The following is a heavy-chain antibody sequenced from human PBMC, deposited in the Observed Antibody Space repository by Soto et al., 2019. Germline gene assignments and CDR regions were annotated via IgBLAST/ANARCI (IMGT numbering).Heavy chain of an antibody. D-gene: IGHD6-13*01. CDR2: IYYSGST. CDR1: GGSISSYY. Sequence: SETLSLTCTVSGGSISSYYWSWIRQPPGKGLEWIGYIYYSGSTNYNPSLKSRVTISVDTSKNQFSLKLSSVTAADTAVYYCARYNAASGTYYFDFWGQGALVTVSS. CDR3: ARYNAASGTYYFDF. J-gene: IGHJ4*02. V-gene: IGHV4-59*12.